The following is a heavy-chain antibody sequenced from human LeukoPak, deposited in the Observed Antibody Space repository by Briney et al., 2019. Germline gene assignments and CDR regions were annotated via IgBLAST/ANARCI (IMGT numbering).Heavy chain of an antibody. J-gene: IGHJ4*02. Sequence: SETLSLTCTVSAGSISSYYWSWFRQPAGKGLEWIGRIYTGGSTDYNPSLKSRVTMSVDTSKNQFSLKVSSVTAADTAVYYCARDPPRGYWGQGTLVTVSS. D-gene: IGHD1-26*01. V-gene: IGHV4-4*07. CDR3: ARDPPRGY. CDR1: AGSISSYY. CDR2: IYTGGST.